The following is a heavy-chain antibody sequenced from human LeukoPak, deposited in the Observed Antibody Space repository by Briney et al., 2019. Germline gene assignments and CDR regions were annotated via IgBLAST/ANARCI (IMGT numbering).Heavy chain of an antibody. CDR2: IYYSGST. CDR1: GGSIGSYY. Sequence: SETLSLTCTVSGGSIGSYYWSWIRQPPGKGLEWIGYIYYSGSTNYNPSLKSRVTISVDTSKNQFSLKLSSVTAADTAVYYCARHLAASYYYDSSDYFDYWGQGTLVTVSS. CDR3: ARHLAASYYYDSSDYFDY. D-gene: IGHD3-22*01. J-gene: IGHJ4*02. V-gene: IGHV4-59*08.